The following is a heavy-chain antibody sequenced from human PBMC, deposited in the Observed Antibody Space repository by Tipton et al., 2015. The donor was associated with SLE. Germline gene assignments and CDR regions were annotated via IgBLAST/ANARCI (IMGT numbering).Heavy chain of an antibody. Sequence: SLRLSCSTSGFGFYNFDMNWVRQAPGKGLEWVSVISSSGDSAYYGDSVKGRFTISRDNSRNTLYLQMNSLTVEDTAVYYCARDLLGATTNYWGQGTLVTVSS. J-gene: IGHJ4*02. D-gene: IGHD1-26*01. CDR2: ISSSGDSA. CDR1: GFGFYNFD. V-gene: IGHV3-23*01. CDR3: ARDLLGATTNY.